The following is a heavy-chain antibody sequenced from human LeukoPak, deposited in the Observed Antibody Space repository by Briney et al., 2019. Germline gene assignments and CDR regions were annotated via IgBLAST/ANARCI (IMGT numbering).Heavy chain of an antibody. J-gene: IGHJ5*02. CDR2: ISAYNGNT. V-gene: IGHV1-18*01. CDR3: AREYDFWSGGGSGFDP. CDR1: GYTFTSYG. D-gene: IGHD3-3*01. Sequence: GASVKVSCKASGYTFTSYGISWVRQAPGQGLEWMGWISAYNGNTNYAQKLQGRVTMTTDTSTSTAYMELRSLRSDDTAVYYCAREYDFWSGGGSGFDPWGQGTLVTVSS.